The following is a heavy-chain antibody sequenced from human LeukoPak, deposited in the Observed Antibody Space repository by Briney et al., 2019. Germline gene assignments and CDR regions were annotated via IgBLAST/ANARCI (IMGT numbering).Heavy chain of an antibody. CDR1: GYTLTELS. V-gene: IGHV1-24*01. J-gene: IGHJ6*03. CDR2: FDPEDGET. CDR3: ATGTGQLGRRYYYYYMDV. D-gene: IGHD6-6*01. Sequence: ASVKVSCKVSGYTLTELSMHWVRQAPGKGLEWMGGFDPEDGETIYAQKFQGRVTMTEDTSTDTAYMELSSLRSEDTAVYYCATGTGQLGRRYYYYYMDVWGKGTTVTVSS.